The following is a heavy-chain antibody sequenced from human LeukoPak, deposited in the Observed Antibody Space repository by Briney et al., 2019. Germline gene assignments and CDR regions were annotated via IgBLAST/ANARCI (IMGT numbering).Heavy chain of an antibody. CDR1: GSTYSRYW. Sequence: GGSLRLSCAASGSTYSRYWIHWVRQAPGKGQVWVSRVKSDGSDTIYADSVKGRFTISRDNAKNTLYLQMDSLRAEDTAVYYCTTGIGNYYYYWGQGTLVTVAS. CDR3: TTGIGNYYYY. J-gene: IGHJ4*02. CDR2: VKSDGSDT. D-gene: IGHD3-10*01. V-gene: IGHV3-74*01.